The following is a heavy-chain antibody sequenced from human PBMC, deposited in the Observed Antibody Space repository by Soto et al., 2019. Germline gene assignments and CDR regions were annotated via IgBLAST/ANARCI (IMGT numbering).Heavy chain of an antibody. D-gene: IGHD3-3*01. CDR1: GFTFSSYA. Sequence: PGGSLTLSCAASGFTFSSYAMSWVRQAPGKGLEWVSAISGNGGSTCYADSVKGRFTISRDNAKNSLYLQMNSLRAEDTALYYCAKDPLRFGYYTSHFDYWGQGTLVTVSS. J-gene: IGHJ4*02. CDR3: AKDPLRFGYYTSHFDY. V-gene: IGHV3-23*01. CDR2: ISGNGGST.